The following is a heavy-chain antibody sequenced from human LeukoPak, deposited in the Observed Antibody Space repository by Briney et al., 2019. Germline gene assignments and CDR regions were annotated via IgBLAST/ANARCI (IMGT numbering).Heavy chain of an antibody. CDR1: GDSISSGY. CDR3: ARVYRDGSGHYTWFDP. J-gene: IGHJ5*02. CDR2: VYYHGVN. Sequence: SEALSLTCTMSGDSISSGYWSWIRHPPGKGLEWVGYVYYHGVNNYHPTLSSRLAISVDTSKNQFSPRLSSVTAADTAVYYCARVYRDGSGHYTWFDPWGQGTLVTVSS. V-gene: IGHV4-59*12. D-gene: IGHD3-22*01.